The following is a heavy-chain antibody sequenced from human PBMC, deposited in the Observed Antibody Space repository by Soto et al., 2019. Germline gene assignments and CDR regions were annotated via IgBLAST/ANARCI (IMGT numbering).Heavy chain of an antibody. J-gene: IGHJ4*02. Sequence: QVQFVQSGAEVKKPGASVKVSCRASGYTFTTHAMHWVRQAPGQRLEWMGWINSGNGDTKYSQKFQGRVSISRDISASTTYMELSSLRSEDTAVYYCAREGPHSGSYLGVDYWGQGTLVTVSS. D-gene: IGHD1-26*01. CDR2: INSGNGDT. V-gene: IGHV1-3*01. CDR1: GYTFTTHA. CDR3: AREGPHSGSYLGVDY.